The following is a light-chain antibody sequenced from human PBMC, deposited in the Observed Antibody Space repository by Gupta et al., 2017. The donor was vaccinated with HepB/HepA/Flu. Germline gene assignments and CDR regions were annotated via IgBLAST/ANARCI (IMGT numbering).Light chain of an antibody. J-gene: IGLJ2*01. Sequence: QAVVTQEPSLTVSPGGTVTLTCGSSTGAVTSGHYPYWFQQKPGQAPRTLLFDIHNKPPWSPARFSGSILGDKVALTLSGAQTEDEADYYCSLSYSGGRVIGGGTKLTVL. CDR2: DIH. CDR1: TGAVTSGHY. CDR3: SLSYSGGRV. V-gene: IGLV7-46*01.